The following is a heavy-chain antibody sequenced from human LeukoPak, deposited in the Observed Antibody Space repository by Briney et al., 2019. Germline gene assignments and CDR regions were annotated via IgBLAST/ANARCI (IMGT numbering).Heavy chain of an antibody. CDR2: IYHSGST. CDR3: ARADSSGWYYFDY. V-gene: IGHV4-30-2*01. J-gene: IGHJ4*02. Sequence: SQTLSLTCAVSGGSISSGGYSWSWLRQPPGKGLEWIGYIYHSGSTYYNPSLKSRVTISVDRSKNQFSLKLSSVTAADTAVYYCARADSSGWYYFDYWGQGTLVTVSS. CDR1: GGSISSGGYS. D-gene: IGHD6-19*01.